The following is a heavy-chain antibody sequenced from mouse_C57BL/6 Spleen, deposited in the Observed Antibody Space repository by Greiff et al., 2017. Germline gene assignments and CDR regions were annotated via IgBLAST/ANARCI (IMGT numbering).Heavy chain of an antibody. CDR1: GFNIKNTY. CDR3: ARSENYGSSYWYFDV. J-gene: IGHJ1*03. Sequence: DVQLQESVAELVRPGASVKLSCTASGFNIKNTYMHWVKQRPEQGLEWIGRIDPANGNTKYAPKFQGKATITADTSSNTAYLQLSSLTSEDTAIYYCARSENYGSSYWYFDVWGTGTTVTVSS. CDR2: IDPANGNT. V-gene: IGHV14-3*01. D-gene: IGHD1-1*01.